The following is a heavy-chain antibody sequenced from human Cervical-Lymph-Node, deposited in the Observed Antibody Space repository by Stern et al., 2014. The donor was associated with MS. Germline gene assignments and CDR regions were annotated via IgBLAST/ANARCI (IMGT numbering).Heavy chain of an antibody. J-gene: IGHJ5*02. CDR1: GYTFSSYY. CDR2: INPSGGST. Sequence: VQLVESGAEVKKPGASVKVSCKASGYTFSSYYMHWVRQAPGQGLEWMGIINPSGGSTSYAQKFQGRVTMTRDTSTSTVYMELSSLTSEDTAIYYCARDDGHSSAWYGGNWFDPWGQGTQVTVSS. CDR3: ARDDGHSSAWYGGNWFDP. D-gene: IGHD6-19*01. V-gene: IGHV1-46*01.